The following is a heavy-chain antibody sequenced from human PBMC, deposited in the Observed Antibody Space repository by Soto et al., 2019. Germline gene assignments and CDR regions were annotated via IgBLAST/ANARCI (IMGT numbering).Heavy chain of an antibody. J-gene: IGHJ4*02. CDR1: GGSFSGYY. CDR2: INHSGST. Sequence: QVQLQQWGAGLLKPSETLSLTCAVYGGSFSGYYWSWIRQPPGKGLEWIGEINHSGSTNYNPSLKSGGTIEVDTSKNHVSLKLSYVSAADTAVYYCARGRGGYCSGGSCSSIDYWGQGTLVTVSS. D-gene: IGHD2-15*01. V-gene: IGHV4-34*01. CDR3: ARGRGGYCSGGSCSSIDY.